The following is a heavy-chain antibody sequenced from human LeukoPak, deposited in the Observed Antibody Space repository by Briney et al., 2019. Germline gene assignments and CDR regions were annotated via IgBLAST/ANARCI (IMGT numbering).Heavy chain of an antibody. D-gene: IGHD6-13*01. J-gene: IGHJ1*01. V-gene: IGHV1-46*01. CDR3: ARSGIAAAGGRVLQH. CDR2: INPSGGST. Sequence: ASVKVSCKASGYTFTSYYMHWVRQAPGQGLEWMGIINPSGGSTSYAQKFQGRVTMTRDMSTSTVYMELSSLRSEDTAVYYCARSGIAAAGGRVLQHWGQGTLVTISS. CDR1: GYTFTSYY.